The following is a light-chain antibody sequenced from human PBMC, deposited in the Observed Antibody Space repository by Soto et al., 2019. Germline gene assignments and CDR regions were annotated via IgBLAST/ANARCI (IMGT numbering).Light chain of an antibody. V-gene: IGKV1-5*01. Sequence: DIQMTQSPSTLSASVGDRVTITCRASQSVSSSLAWYQQKPGKAPKLLIYAASSLESGVPSRFSGSGSGTEFTLTISSLQPEDSAIYYCQQADTFPITFGQGTRLEI. J-gene: IGKJ5*01. CDR3: QQADTFPIT. CDR2: AAS. CDR1: QSVSSS.